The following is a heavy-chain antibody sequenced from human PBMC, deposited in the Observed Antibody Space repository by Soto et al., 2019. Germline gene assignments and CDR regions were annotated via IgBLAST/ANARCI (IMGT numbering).Heavy chain of an antibody. J-gene: IGHJ4*02. CDR2: ASYSGRV. V-gene: IGHV4-39*01. Sequence: SETLSLTCAVSGASVTSNSYSWAWIRQAPGQGLEWLASASYSGRVSYNPSLQSRLTVSLDASYKQLSLTLTSVTAADSAVFYCARQLMRPRAYVFLEWGPKNIRVLAHFDSWGLGTLVTVSS. D-gene: IGHD3-16*01. CDR3: ARQLMRPRAYVFLEWGPKNIRVLAHFDS. CDR1: GASVTSNSYS.